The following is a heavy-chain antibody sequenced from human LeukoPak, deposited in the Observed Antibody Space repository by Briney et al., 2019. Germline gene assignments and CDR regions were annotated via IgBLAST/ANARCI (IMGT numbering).Heavy chain of an antibody. D-gene: IGHD3-22*01. Sequence: PGGSLRLSCAASGFTFSSYWMSWVRQAPGKGLEWVANIKQDGSEKYYVDSVKGRFTISRDNAKNSLYLQMNSLRAEDTAVYYCASCGSGYYYPFDIWGQGTMVTVSS. J-gene: IGHJ3*02. CDR1: GFTFSSYW. CDR3: ASCGSGYYYPFDI. CDR2: IKQDGSEK. V-gene: IGHV3-7*01.